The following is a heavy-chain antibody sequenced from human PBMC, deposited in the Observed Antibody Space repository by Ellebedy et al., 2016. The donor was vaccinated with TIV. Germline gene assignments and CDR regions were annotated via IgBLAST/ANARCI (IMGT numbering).Heavy chain of an antibody. D-gene: IGHD4-23*01. J-gene: IGHJ3*01. CDR2: ISEYSGNT. V-gene: IGHV1-18*01. Sequence: AASVKVSCKASGYTSITYGFSWVRQAPGQGLEWMGWISEYSGNTNYAQKVQGRDTMTTDTLSRTAYMELRSLRSDDTAVYYCATTWHGKSNDAFDLWGQGTMVTVSS. CDR3: ATTWHGKSNDAFDL. CDR1: GYTSITYG.